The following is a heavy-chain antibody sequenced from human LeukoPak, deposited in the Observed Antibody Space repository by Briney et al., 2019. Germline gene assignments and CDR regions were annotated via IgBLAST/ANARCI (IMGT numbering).Heavy chain of an antibody. CDR1: GYTFTSYY. V-gene: IGHV1-46*01. D-gene: IGHD4-23*01. J-gene: IGHJ4*02. CDR2: INPSGGST. CDR3: ARATVAKGFDY. Sequence: ASVKVSCNASGYTFTSYYMHWVRQAPGQGLEWMGIINPSGGSTSYAQKFQGRVTMTRDTSTSTVYMELSSLRSEDTAVYYCARATVAKGFDYWGQGTLVTVSS.